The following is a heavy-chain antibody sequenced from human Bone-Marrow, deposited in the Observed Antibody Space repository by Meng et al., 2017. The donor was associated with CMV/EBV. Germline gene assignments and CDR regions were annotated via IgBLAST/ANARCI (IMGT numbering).Heavy chain of an antibody. CDR3: ARVHATTWWFGNHDAFDI. J-gene: IGHJ3*02. CDR1: GYTFTSYD. Sequence: ASVKVSCKASGYTFTSYDINWVRQATGQGLEWMGWMNPNSGNTGYAQKFQGRVTMTRNTSISIAYMELSSLRSEDTAVYYCARVHATTWWFGNHDAFDIWGQGTMVT. V-gene: IGHV1-8*01. CDR2: MNPNSGNT. D-gene: IGHD3-10*01.